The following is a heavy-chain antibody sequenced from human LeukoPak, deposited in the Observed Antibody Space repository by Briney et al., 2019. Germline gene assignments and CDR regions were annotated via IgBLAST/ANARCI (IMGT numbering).Heavy chain of an antibody. Sequence: PGGSLRLSCAASGFTFSSYAMSWVRQAPGKGLEWVSAISGSGGSTYYADSVKGRFTISRDNSKNTLYLQMNSLGAEDTAVYYCAKDREQLWSRTNFDYWGQGTLVTVSS. J-gene: IGHJ4*02. V-gene: IGHV3-23*01. CDR2: ISGSGGST. CDR1: GFTFSSYA. CDR3: AKDREQLWSRTNFDY. D-gene: IGHD5-18*01.